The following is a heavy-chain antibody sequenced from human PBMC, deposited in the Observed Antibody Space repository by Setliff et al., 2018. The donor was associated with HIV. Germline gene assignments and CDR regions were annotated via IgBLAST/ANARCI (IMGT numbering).Heavy chain of an antibody. CDR1: GYTYTNYA. CDR3: ARDPAPSSSASYFQH. J-gene: IGHJ1*01. CDR2: INPSSGST. D-gene: IGHD6-6*01. V-gene: IGHV1-46*01. Sequence: ASVKVSCKASGYTYTNYAISWVRQAPGQGLEWMGIINPSSGSTTYAQKFQGRVTMTRDTSTSTVYMELSSLRSEDTAVYYCARDPAPSSSASYFQHWGQGTLVTVSS.